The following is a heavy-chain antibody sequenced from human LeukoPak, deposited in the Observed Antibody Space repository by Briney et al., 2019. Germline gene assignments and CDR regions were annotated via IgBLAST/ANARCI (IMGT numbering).Heavy chain of an antibody. J-gene: IGHJ4*02. D-gene: IGHD3-22*01. CDR1: GGTFSSYA. CDR2: IIPIFGTA. Sequence: GASVKVSRKASGGTFSSYAISWVRQAPGQGLEWMGGIIPIFGTANYAQKFQGRVTITADESTSTAYMELSSLRSEDTAVYYCAMYYYDSSGYYYRNLNGYWGQGTLVTVSS. CDR3: AMYYYDSSGYYYRNLNGY. V-gene: IGHV1-69*13.